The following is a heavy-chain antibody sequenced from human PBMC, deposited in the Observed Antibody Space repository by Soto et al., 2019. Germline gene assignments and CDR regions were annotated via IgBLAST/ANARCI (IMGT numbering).Heavy chain of an antibody. D-gene: IGHD6-6*01. Sequence: GESLKISCKASVYTFTSYWITWVRQMPGKGLEWMGIIYPGDSDTRYSPSFQGQVSISVDKSISTAYLQWSSLKSSDTAIYYCARNTPTGSSAYGIDYWGQGKLVTGSS. J-gene: IGHJ4*02. V-gene: IGHV5-51*01. CDR2: IYPGDSDT. CDR3: ARNTPTGSSAYGIDY. CDR1: VYTFTSYW.